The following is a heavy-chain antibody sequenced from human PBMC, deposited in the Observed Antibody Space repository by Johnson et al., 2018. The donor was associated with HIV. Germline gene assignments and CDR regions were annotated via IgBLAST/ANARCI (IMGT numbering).Heavy chain of an antibody. CDR2: ISYDGSNK. D-gene: IGHD6-6*01. J-gene: IGHJ3*02. CDR3: AKGERSSSEPDAFDI. V-gene: IGHV3-30*04. CDR1: GFTVSSYA. Sequence: VPLVESGGGLVQPGGSLRLSCAASGFTVSSYAMHWVRQAPGKGLEWVAVISYDGSNKYYADSVKGRFTISRDNSKNTLYLQMNSLRAEDTAVYYCAKGERSSSEPDAFDIWGQGTMGTVSS.